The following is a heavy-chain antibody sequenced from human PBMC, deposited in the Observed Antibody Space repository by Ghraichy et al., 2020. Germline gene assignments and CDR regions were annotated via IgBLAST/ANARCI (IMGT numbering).Heavy chain of an antibody. J-gene: IGHJ3*02. D-gene: IGHD3-16*01. CDR1: GFTFSSYG. CDR3: AKDRELWGWGTSDI. Sequence: LSLTCAASGFTFSSYGMGWVRQAPGKGLEWVSGISGSGGSTYYADSLKGRFTISRDNSKNTLYLQMNSLRAEDTAIYYCAKDRELWGWGTSDIGGQGTMVTVSS. V-gene: IGHV3-23*01. CDR2: ISGSGGST.